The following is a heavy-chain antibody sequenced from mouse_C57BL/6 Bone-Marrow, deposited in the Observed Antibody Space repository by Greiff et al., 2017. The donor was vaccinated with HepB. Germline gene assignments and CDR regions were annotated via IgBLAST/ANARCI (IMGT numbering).Heavy chain of an antibody. CDR1: GFSLTSYA. D-gene: IGHD3-1*01. CDR2: IWTGGGT. Sequence: VQLVESGPGLVAPSQSLSITCTVSGFSLTSYAISWVRQPPGKGLEWLGVIWTGGGTNYNSALKSRLSICKDNTNSQVFLKSNSLQTDDTARDYCARGGLPYWYFDVWGTGTTVTVSS. V-gene: IGHV2-9-1*01. J-gene: IGHJ1*03. CDR3: ARGGLPYWYFDV.